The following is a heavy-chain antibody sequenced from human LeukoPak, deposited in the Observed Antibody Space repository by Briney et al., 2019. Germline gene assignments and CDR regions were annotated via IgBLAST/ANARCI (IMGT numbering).Heavy chain of an antibody. CDR1: GFTVSDEY. D-gene: IGHD3-22*01. V-gene: IGHV3-53*01. Sequence: GALRLSCAASGFTVSDEYMSWVRQAPGKGLEWVSVIQSGGSTYYADSVKGRFTISRDNSKNTVYLEMNSLRADDTAVYYCAREGDYDSSGYYHYWGPGTLVTVSS. J-gene: IGHJ4*02. CDR3: AREGDYDSSGYYHY. CDR2: IQSGGST.